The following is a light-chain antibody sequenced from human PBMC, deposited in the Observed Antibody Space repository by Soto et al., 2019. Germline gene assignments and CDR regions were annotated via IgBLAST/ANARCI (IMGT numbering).Light chain of an antibody. CDR2: AAS. CDR1: QSISSY. Sequence: DIPMTQYPSSLSASVGDRVTITCPASQSISSYLNWYQQKPGKAPKLMIYAASSLQSWVPSRFSGSASGTDFTLTISSLQPEDFATYYCQQRYSTPYTSGQGTKLEIK. CDR3: QQRYSTPYT. V-gene: IGKV1-39*01. J-gene: IGKJ2*01.